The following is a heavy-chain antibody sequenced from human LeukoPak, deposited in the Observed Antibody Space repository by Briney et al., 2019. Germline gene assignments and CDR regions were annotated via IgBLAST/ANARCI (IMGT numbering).Heavy chain of an antibody. V-gene: IGHV1-2*02. D-gene: IGHD3-3*01. CDR1: GYTFTGYY. CDR2: TNPNSGGT. J-gene: IGHJ4*02. Sequence: ASVTVSCTASGYTFTGYYMHWVRQAHGQGVEWIGWTNPNSGGTNYAQKFQGRVTMTRDTSISTAYMELSRLRSDDTAVYYCARAYYDFWSGYYNDYWGQGTLVTVSS. CDR3: ARAYYDFWSGYYNDY.